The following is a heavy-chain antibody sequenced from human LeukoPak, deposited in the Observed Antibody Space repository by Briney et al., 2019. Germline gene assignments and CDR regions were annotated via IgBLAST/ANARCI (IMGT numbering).Heavy chain of an antibody. J-gene: IGHJ2*01. CDR2: ISATSAYI. CDR1: GLPVSAYS. CDR3: VREDGHWYFDI. V-gene: IGHV3-21*01. Sequence: GGSLRLSCAASGLPVSAYSMHWVRQAPGKGLEWVSSISATSAYIYYADSVKGRFTTYRDISENSVYLEMNNLRAEDTAVYYCVREDGHWYFDIWGRGTLVTVSS. D-gene: IGHD5-24*01.